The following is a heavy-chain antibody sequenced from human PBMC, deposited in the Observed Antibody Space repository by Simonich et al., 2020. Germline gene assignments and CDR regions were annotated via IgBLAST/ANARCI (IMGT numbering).Heavy chain of an antibody. CDR2: VSTYKGNK. V-gene: IGHV1-18*01. CDR3: ARASRGTWWYYYFYY. J-gene: IGHJ4*02. D-gene: IGHD2-15*01. Sequence: QVQLVQSGAEVKKPGASVKVSCKASGYPFTSYGISWVRQAPGQGLDWMERVSTYKGNKNYEQKLKGRVTMTTATSTSPAYMELRSLRSDDTAVYYCARASRGTWWYYYFYYWGQGTLVTVSS. CDR1: GYPFTSYG.